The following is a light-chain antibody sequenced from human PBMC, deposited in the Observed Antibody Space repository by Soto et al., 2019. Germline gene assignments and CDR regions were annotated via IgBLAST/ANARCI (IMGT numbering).Light chain of an antibody. CDR3: SSFTRASTRI. Sequence: QSALTQPASVSGSPGQSITISCTGTSSDIGAFNFVSWYQQHPGTAPKVLIYGVTNRPSGVAYRFSGSKSGNTASLIISGLQPEDEADYYCSSFTRASTRIFGTGTKLTVL. CDR2: GVT. J-gene: IGLJ1*01. CDR1: SSDIGAFNF. V-gene: IGLV2-14*03.